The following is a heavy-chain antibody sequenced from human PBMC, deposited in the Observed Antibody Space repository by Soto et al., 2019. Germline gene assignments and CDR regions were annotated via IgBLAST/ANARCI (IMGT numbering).Heavy chain of an antibody. CDR1: GGTFSSYT. J-gene: IGHJ6*03. CDR2: ISAIIGIA. Sequence: QVQLVQSGAEVKKPGSSVKVSCKASGGTFSSYTISWVRQAPGQGLEWMGRISAIIGIANYAQKFQGRVTITADKPKSSAYLELSSLSSEDTAVYYCPRGADNKNPRAWAGGYRGYDHAYHCYYMGVWGKGNTVTVSS. V-gene: IGHV1-69*02. CDR3: PRGADNKNPRAWAGGYRGYDHAYHCYYMGV. D-gene: IGHD5-12*01.